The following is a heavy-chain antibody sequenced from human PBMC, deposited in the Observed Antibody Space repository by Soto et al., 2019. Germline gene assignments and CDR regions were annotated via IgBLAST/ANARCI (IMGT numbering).Heavy chain of an antibody. Sequence: PGGSLRLSCAASGFTFSSYAMSWVRQAPGKGLEWVSAISGSGGSTYYADSVKGRFTISRDNSKNTLYLQMNSLRAEDTAVYYCAKDLGYCTNGVCYPSSPYDAFDIWGQGTMVTVSS. CDR2: ISGSGGST. V-gene: IGHV3-23*01. D-gene: IGHD2-8*01. CDR1: GFTFSSYA. CDR3: AKDLGYCTNGVCYPSSPYDAFDI. J-gene: IGHJ3*02.